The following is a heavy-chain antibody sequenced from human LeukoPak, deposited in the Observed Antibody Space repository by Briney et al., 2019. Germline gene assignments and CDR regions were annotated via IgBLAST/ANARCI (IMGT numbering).Heavy chain of an antibody. CDR3: ARRADTAFDAFDI. CDR2: INSDGSST. D-gene: IGHD5-18*01. V-gene: IGHV3-74*01. Sequence: GGSLRLSCAASGFTFSSYWMHWVRQAPGKGPVWVSRINSDGSSTSYADSVKGRFTISRDNAKNTLYLQMNSLRAEDTAVYYCARRADTAFDAFDIWGQGTMVTVSS. CDR1: GFTFSSYW. J-gene: IGHJ3*02.